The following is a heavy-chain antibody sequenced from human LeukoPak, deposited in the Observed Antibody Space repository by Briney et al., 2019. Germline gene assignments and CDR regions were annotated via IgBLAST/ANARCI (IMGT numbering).Heavy chain of an antibody. V-gene: IGHV3-48*03. CDR3: ARWATYFYESGGYYSLDY. Sequence: GGSLRLSCAASGFIFSNYEMNWVRQAPGKGLEWISYISSGGGSEYYADSVKGRFTISRANAKNSLSLQMNSLRAEDTAVYYCARWATYFYESGGYYSLDYWGQGTLVTVSS. CDR2: ISSGGGSE. CDR1: GFIFSNYE. J-gene: IGHJ4*02. D-gene: IGHD3-22*01.